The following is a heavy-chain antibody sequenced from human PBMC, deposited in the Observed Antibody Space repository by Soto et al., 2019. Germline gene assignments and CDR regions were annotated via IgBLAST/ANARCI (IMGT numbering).Heavy chain of an antibody. D-gene: IGHD2-2*01. CDR2: IIPIFGTA. CDR3: ARDPRYCSSTSCYPPSDYYYYGMDV. CDR1: GGTFSSYA. Sequence: QVQLVQSGAEVKKPGSSVKVSCKASGGTFSSYAISWVRQAPGQGLEWMGGIIPIFGTANYAQKFQGRVTITADKSTSTAYMELSSLRSEDTAVYYCARDPRYCSSTSCYPPSDYYYYGMDVWGQGTTVTVSS. J-gene: IGHJ6*01. V-gene: IGHV1-69*06.